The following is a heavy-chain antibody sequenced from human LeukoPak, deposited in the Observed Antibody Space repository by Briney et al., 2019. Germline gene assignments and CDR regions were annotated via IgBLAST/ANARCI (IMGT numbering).Heavy chain of an antibody. V-gene: IGHV4-59*01. CDR1: GASFSNYY. D-gene: IGHD5-12*01. J-gene: IGHJ4*02. CDR3: ARGPLDSGYTYFDY. CDR2: FSYSGST. Sequence: SETLSLTCIVSGASFSNYYWSWIRQPPGKGLEWIGYFSYSGSTNYNPSLKSRVTISVDTSKNQFSLKLSSVTAADTAVYYCARGPLDSGYTYFDYWGQGTLVSVAS.